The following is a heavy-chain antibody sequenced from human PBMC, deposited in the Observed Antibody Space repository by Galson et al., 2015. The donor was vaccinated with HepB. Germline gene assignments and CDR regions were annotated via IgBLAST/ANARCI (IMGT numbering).Heavy chain of an antibody. Sequence: SVKVSCKASGYTFTSYDINWVRQATGQGLEWMGWMNPNSGNTGYAQKFQGRVTMTRNTSISTAYMELSSLRSEDTAVYYCARGGYQLPPPYYYYYMDVWGKGTTVTVSS. CDR2: MNPNSGNT. D-gene: IGHD2-2*01. V-gene: IGHV1-8*01. J-gene: IGHJ6*03. CDR1: GYTFTSYD. CDR3: ARGGYQLPPPYYYYYMDV.